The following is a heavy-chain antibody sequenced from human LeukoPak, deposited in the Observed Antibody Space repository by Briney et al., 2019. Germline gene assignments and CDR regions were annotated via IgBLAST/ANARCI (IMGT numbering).Heavy chain of an antibody. V-gene: IGHV1-18*01. CDR1: GGNFNNNA. J-gene: IGHJ5*02. D-gene: IGHD3-9*01. CDR2: VTSYNGDT. CDR3: AKDWHILTGRNCFDP. Sequence: ASVKVSCKASGGNFNNNAFNWVRQAPGQGLEWMGWVTSYNGDTNYAQKFQGRVTMSTDTSTSTAYMELRSLRFDDTAIYYCAKDWHILTGRNCFDPWGQGTLVTVSS.